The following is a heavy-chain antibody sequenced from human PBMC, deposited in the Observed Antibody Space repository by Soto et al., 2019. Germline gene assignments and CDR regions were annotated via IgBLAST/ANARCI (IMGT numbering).Heavy chain of an antibody. J-gene: IGHJ4*02. D-gene: IGHD1-1*01. CDR3: ARGRYGDY. Sequence: QVHLVQSGAEVKKPGASVKVSCKGSGYIFTTYGITWVRQAPGQGLEWMGWISAHNGNTNYAQKRQGRVTGTRDTSTSTAYMELRKLRSDDTAVYYCARGRYGDYWGEGALVTVSS. CDR1: GYIFTTYG. CDR2: ISAHNGNT. V-gene: IGHV1-18*01.